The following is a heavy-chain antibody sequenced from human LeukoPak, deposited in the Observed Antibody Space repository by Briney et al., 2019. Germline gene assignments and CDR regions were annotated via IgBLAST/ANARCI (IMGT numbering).Heavy chain of an antibody. V-gene: IGHV1-69*13. CDR3: ARCYHYYDSSGYYYLFDY. CDR1: GGTFSSYA. D-gene: IGHD3-22*01. Sequence: GASVKVSCKASGGTFSSYAISWVRQAPGQGLEWMGGIIPIFGTANYAQKFQGRVTITADESTSTAYMELSSLRSEDTAVYYCARCYHYYDSSGYYYLFDYWGQGTLVTVSS. J-gene: IGHJ4*02. CDR2: IIPIFGTA.